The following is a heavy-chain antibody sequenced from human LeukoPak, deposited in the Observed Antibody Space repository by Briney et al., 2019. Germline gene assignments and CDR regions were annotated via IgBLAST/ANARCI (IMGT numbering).Heavy chain of an antibody. D-gene: IGHD3-22*01. Sequence: PGGSLRLSCAASGFTFSSYAMSWVRQAPEKGLEWVSTISDSGGSTYYTDSVRGRFTISRDNSKNTLYLQMNSLRAEDTAVYYCAKSLIFDLWGRGTLVTVSS. CDR3: AKSLIFDL. V-gene: IGHV3-23*01. CDR2: ISDSGGST. CDR1: GFTFSSYA. J-gene: IGHJ2*01.